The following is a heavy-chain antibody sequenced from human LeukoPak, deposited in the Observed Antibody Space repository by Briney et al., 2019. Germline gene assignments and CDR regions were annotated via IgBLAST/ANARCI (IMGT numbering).Heavy chain of an antibody. D-gene: IGHD3-16*01. V-gene: IGHV4-30-2*01. J-gene: IGHJ1*01. Sequence: SETLSLTCTVSGGSISSDDHSWSWIRQPPGKGLEWIGHFYFTASTYYNPSLKTRVVISVDRSRNQFSLRLSSVTAADTAVYFCARGQKGGYFRDWGQGTLVTVSS. CDR1: GGSISSDDHS. CDR2: FYFTAST. CDR3: ARGQKGGYFRD.